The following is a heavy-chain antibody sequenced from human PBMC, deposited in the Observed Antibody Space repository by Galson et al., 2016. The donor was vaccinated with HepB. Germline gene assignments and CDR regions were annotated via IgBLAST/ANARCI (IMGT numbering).Heavy chain of an antibody. Sequence: SLRLSCATSGFNFNTYGMHWVRQAPGKGLEWVAVLWYDGSNKYYADSVKGRFTISRDNSRTTLYLQMNSLRADDTAVYYCARGGYLYYSETYMGAYWGQGTLVTVSS. CDR3: ARGGYLYYSETYMGAY. D-gene: IGHD2-15*01. J-gene: IGHJ4*02. CDR1: GFNFNTYG. CDR2: LWYDGSNK. V-gene: IGHV3-33*01.